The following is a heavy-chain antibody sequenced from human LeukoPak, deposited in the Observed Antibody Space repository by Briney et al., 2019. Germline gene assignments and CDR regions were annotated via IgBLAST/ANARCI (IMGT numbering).Heavy chain of an antibody. CDR3: ARASTPGAISGYDY. D-gene: IGHD5-12*01. V-gene: IGHV4-59*12. CDR2: IYYSGST. CDR1: GGSISSYY. Sequence: SETLSLTCTVSGGSISSYYWSWIRQPPGKGLEWIGYIYYSGSTNYNPSLKSRVTISVDTSKNQFSLKLSSVTAADTAVYYCARASTPGAISGYDYWGQGTLVTVSS. J-gene: IGHJ4*02.